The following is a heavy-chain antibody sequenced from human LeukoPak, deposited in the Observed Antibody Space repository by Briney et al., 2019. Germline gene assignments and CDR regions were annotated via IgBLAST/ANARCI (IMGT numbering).Heavy chain of an antibody. CDR3: ARLGDQTHQGPRFDP. D-gene: IGHD2-2*01. Sequence: SETLSLTCTVSGGSISSYYWSWIRQPPGKGLEWIGYIYYSGSTNYNPSLKSRVTISVDTSKNQFSLKLSSVTAADTAVYYCARLGDQTHQGPRFDPWGQGTLVTVSS. CDR1: GGSISSYY. J-gene: IGHJ5*02. V-gene: IGHV4-59*08. CDR2: IYYSGST.